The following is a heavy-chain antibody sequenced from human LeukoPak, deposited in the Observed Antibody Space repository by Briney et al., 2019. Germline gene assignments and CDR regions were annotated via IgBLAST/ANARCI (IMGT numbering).Heavy chain of an antibody. D-gene: IGHD6-6*01. V-gene: IGHV3-23*01. CDR2: ISGSGDNT. J-gene: IGHJ4*02. CDR1: GFTVSSNY. Sequence: GGSLRLSCAASGFTVSSNYMSWVRQAPGKGLEWVSVISGSGDNTYYADSVKGRFTISRDNSKNMLYLQMNSLRAEDTAVYYCAKWKYSNSGIDDYWGQGTLVTVSS. CDR3: AKWKYSNSGIDDY.